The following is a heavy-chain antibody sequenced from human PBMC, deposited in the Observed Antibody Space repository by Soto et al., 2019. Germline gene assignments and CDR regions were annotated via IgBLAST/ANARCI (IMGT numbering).Heavy chain of an antibody. CDR3: ASHGSGTTAGY. V-gene: IGHV4-4*02. Sequence: SETLSLTCAVSGASTSSSNWWSWVRQPPGKGLEWIGEINHSGSTNYNPSLKSRVTISVDKSKNQFSLKLSFVTAADTAVYYCASHGSGTTAGYWGQGTLVTVSS. J-gene: IGHJ4*02. D-gene: IGHD3-10*01. CDR1: GASTSSSNW. CDR2: INHSGST.